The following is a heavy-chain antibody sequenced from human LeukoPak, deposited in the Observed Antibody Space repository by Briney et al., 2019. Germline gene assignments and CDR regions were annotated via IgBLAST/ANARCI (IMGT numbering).Heavy chain of an antibody. J-gene: IGHJ3*02. CDR1: GFTFSNYA. Sequence: SGGSLRLSCAASGFTFSNYAMDWVRQAPGKGLEWVSAIAANGGSTYSADSVKGRFTISRDNSTNTLYLQMNSLRAEDTALYYCAKSARTNWNYVLDAFDIWGQGTMVTVSP. CDR2: IAANGGST. CDR3: AKSARTNWNYVLDAFDI. D-gene: IGHD1-7*01. V-gene: IGHV3-23*01.